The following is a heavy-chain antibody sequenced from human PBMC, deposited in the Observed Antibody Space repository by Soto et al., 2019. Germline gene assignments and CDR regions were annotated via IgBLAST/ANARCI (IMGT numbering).Heavy chain of an antibody. CDR3: AKCDFGDPYWYFDF. CDR1: GFPFNNYP. V-gene: IGHV3-23*01. D-gene: IGHD4-17*01. Sequence: DVQLLESGGGLVQPGGSLRLSCAASGFPFNNYPLSWVRQAPGKGLEWVATIRNSGGSTAYADSVKGRFSISRDQAKNTLHLQMNSLRVEDTAVYYCAKCDFGDPYWYFDFWGRGTLVTVSS. CDR2: IRNSGGST. J-gene: IGHJ2*01.